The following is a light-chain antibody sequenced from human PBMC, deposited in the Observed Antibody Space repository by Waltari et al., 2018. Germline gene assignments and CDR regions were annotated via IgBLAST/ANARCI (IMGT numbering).Light chain of an antibody. Sequence: QSVLTQPPSVSAAPGQKVTISCSGSSSNIGNNDVSWYRQLPGTVPNLLITDNYKRPSGIPDRFSASKSGTSATLGITGLQTGDEADYYCATWDSSLRAVVFGGGTKLTVL. CDR3: ATWDSSLRAVV. J-gene: IGLJ2*01. V-gene: IGLV1-51*01. CDR1: SSNIGNND. CDR2: DNY.